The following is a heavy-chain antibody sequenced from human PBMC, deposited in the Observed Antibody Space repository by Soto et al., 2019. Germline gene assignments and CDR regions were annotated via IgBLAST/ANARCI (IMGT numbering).Heavy chain of an antibody. CDR3: ARDVYYYDSSAYWAY. CDR2: ITGSSYI. V-gene: IGHV3-21*02. Sequence: EVQLVESGGGLVKPGGSLRLSCAASGFTFSSYSMNWVRQAPGKGLEWVSSITGSSYIYYADSVKGRFTISRDNAKNSLYLQMNSLRAEDTAVYYCARDVYYYDSSAYWAYWGQGTLVTVSS. J-gene: IGHJ4*02. CDR1: GFTFSSYS. D-gene: IGHD3-22*01.